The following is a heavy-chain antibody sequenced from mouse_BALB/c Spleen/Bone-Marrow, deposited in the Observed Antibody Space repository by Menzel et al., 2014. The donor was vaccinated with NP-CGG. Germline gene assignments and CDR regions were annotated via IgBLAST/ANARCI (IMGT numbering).Heavy chain of an antibody. V-gene: IGHV1-77*01. D-gene: IGHD2-1*01. CDR2: IYPGSGST. CDR1: GYTFTDYV. Sequence: VQPQESGPELVKPGASVKMSCKASGYTFTDYVITWVKQRTGQGLEWIGEIYPGSGSTYYNEKFKGKATLTADKSSNTAYMQLGSLTSEDSAVYFCARLDGNYRYAMDYWGQGTSVTVSS. J-gene: IGHJ4*01. CDR3: ARLDGNYRYAMDY.